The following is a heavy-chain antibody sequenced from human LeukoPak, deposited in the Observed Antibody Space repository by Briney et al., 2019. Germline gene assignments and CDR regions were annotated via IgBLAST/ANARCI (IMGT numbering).Heavy chain of an antibody. V-gene: IGHV5-51*01. J-gene: IGHJ3*02. Sequence: GESLKFSCKGSGYSFTSYWIGWVRQMPGKGMEWMGIIYPDDYDPRYSSSFQGQVTISAHKAISTADLQWSSLKASDTAMYYCARHNFGVVSAFDIWGQGTMVSVCS. CDR3: ARHNFGVVSAFDI. CDR1: GYSFTSYW. D-gene: IGHD3-3*01. CDR2: IYPDDYDP.